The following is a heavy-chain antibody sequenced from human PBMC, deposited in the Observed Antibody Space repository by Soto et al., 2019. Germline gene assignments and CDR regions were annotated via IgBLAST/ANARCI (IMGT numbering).Heavy chain of an antibody. J-gene: IGHJ4*02. CDR3: AKAKRGILPTTTGGLDY. Sequence: EEQLLESGGNLVQPGGSLRLSCAGSGFPFSTYAVSWVRQTPGKGLEWVSAISPTGGSTYYAASVRGRFTISRDNSKNTVFLQMSGLRAEDTAIYYCAKAKRGILPTTTGGLDYWGQGTVLSVSS. D-gene: IGHD4-4*01. CDR1: GFPFSTYA. V-gene: IGHV3-23*01. CDR2: ISPTGGST.